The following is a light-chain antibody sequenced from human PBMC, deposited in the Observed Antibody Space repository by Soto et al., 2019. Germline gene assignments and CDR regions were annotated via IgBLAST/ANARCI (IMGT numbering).Light chain of an antibody. V-gene: IGKV3-15*01. CDR1: QSVSSD. CDR2: GAS. CDR3: QQYSNWPPIT. Sequence: EIVMTQSPATLSVSPGERATLSCRASQSVSSDLAWYQQKPGQAPRLLIYGASTRATAIPARFRGSGSGTEFTLTISSLQSEDFAVYYCQQYSNWPPITFGQGTRLEI. J-gene: IGKJ5*01.